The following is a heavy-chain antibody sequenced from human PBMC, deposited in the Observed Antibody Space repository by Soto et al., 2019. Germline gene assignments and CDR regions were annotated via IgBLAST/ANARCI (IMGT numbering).Heavy chain of an antibody. CDR1: GFTFSSYG. V-gene: IGHV3-30*18. J-gene: IGHJ4*02. D-gene: IGHD3-10*01. CDR3: AKAGGGFGDFVHH. Sequence: LSCAASGFTFSSYGMHWVRQAPGKGLEWVTGILYDGSDKYYADSVKGRFTISRENSKNTLYLQMNSLRTEDSAVYYCAKAGGGFGDFVHHWGQGTPVTVSS. CDR2: ILYDGSDK.